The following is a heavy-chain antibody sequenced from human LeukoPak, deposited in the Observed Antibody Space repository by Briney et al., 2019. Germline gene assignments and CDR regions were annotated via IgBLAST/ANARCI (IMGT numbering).Heavy chain of an antibody. J-gene: IGHJ4*02. Sequence: GGSLRPSCAASGFTFSSYGKHWVRQAPGKGLEWVAAIWYDGSNKYYADSVKGRFTISRDNSKNTLYLQMNSLRAEDTAVYYCAREKSAVAGYYFDYWGQGTLVTVSS. D-gene: IGHD6-19*01. V-gene: IGHV3-33*01. CDR1: GFTFSSYG. CDR3: AREKSAVAGYYFDY. CDR2: IWYDGSNK.